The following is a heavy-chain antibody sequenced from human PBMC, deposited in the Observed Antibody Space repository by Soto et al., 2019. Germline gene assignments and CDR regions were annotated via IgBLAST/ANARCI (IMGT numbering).Heavy chain of an antibody. D-gene: IGHD3-16*01. CDR2: ISVSGDIT. CDR3: AKVGVDDVDARWFDP. V-gene: IGHV3-23*01. CDR1: GFTFSSYA. J-gene: IGHJ5*02. Sequence: EVQLLESGGALVQPGGSLRLSCAASGFTFSSYAMSWVRQAPGKGLEWVSAISVSGDITYYADSVKGRFSISRDNSKNTLYLQMNSLRAEDTAVYYCAKVGVDDVDARWFDPWGQGTLVTAPS.